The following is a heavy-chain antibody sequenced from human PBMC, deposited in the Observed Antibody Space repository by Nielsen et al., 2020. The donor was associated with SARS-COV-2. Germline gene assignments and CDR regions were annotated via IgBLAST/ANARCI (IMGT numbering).Heavy chain of an antibody. D-gene: IGHD2-15*01. CDR1: GCTFSSYA. CDR2: IIPIFGTA. Sequence: SVKVSCKASGCTFSSYAISWVRQAPGQGLEWMGGIIPIFGTANYAQKFQGRVTITADESTSTAYMELSSLRSEDTAVYYCARDYLDDSGPPPQYYFGMDVWGQGTTVTVSS. J-gene: IGHJ6*02. CDR3: ARDYLDDSGPPPQYYFGMDV. V-gene: IGHV1-69*13.